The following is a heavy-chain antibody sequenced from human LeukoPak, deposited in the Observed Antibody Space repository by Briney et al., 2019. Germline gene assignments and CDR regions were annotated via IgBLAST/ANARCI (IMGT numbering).Heavy chain of an antibody. Sequence: ASVKVSCKASGYTFTGYYIHWVRQAPGQGLEWIGWINPNNGDTNFAQKFQGRVTMTRDTSISTVYMELSRLRSDDTAVYYCAKEGNSGWVPNYWGQGTLVTVSS. J-gene: IGHJ4*02. CDR1: GYTFTGYY. CDR3: AKEGNSGWVPNY. D-gene: IGHD6-19*01. V-gene: IGHV1-2*02. CDR2: INPNNGDT.